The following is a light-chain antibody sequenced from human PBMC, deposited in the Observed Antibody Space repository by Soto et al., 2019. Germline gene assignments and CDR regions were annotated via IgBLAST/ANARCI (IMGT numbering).Light chain of an antibody. CDR3: CLSPGSLTWL. Sequence: QSVLTQPRSVSGSPGQSFTISCTATGSDVGDSSHVSWYQLHPGKAPKLMIYEVNNRPSGVPDRFSGSKSGSTASLTISGLQAEDEAEYYCCLSPGSLTWLFGGGTQLTVL. V-gene: IGLV2-11*01. J-gene: IGLJ3*02. CDR2: EVN. CDR1: GSDVGDSSH.